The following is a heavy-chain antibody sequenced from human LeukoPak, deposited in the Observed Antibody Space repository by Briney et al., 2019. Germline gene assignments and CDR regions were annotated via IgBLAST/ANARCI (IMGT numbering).Heavy chain of an antibody. CDR2: TYYRSKWYN. Sequence: SQTLSLTCAISGDSVSSNSAAWNWIRQSPSRGLEWLGRTYYRSKWYNDYAVSVKSRITINPDTSKNQFSLQLNSVTPEDTAVYYCARSTYCSGGSCYVVYYYGMDVWGQGTTVTVSS. V-gene: IGHV6-1*01. CDR1: GDSVSSNSAA. J-gene: IGHJ6*02. D-gene: IGHD2-15*01. CDR3: ARSTYCSGGSCYVVYYYGMDV.